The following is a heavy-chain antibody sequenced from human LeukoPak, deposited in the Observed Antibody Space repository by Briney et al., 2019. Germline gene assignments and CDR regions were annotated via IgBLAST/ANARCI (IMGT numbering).Heavy chain of an antibody. CDR2: IKSKTDGGTT. Sequence: GGSLRLSCAASGFTFSNAWMSWVRQAPGKGLEWVGRIKSKTDGGTTDYAAPVKGRFTISRDDSKNTLYLQMNSLKTEDTAVYYCTTPDYYDSSGYYRVDYWGQGTLVTVSS. V-gene: IGHV3-15*01. D-gene: IGHD3-22*01. CDR3: TTPDYYDSSGYYRVDY. CDR1: GFTFSNAW. J-gene: IGHJ4*02.